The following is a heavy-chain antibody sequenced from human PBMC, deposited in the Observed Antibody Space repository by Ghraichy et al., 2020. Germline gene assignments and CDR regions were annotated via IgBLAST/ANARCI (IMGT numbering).Heavy chain of an antibody. D-gene: IGHD4-17*01. J-gene: IGHJ3*02. V-gene: IGHV3-23*01. CDR2: VSGSGGIT. CDR3: AREMGDYIFSAFDR. Sequence: GESLNISCVVSGFNFRTHAMSWVRQAPGKGLGWVSSVSGSGGITYHAASVKGRVTISRDTSEDTLYLEMNSLRAEDTALYYCAREMGDYIFSAFDRWGQGTLVTVSS. CDR1: GFNFRTHA.